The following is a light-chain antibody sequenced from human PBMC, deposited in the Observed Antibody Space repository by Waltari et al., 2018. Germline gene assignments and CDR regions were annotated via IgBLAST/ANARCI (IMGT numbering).Light chain of an antibody. CDR1: QNIDNN. Sequence: EVVMTQSLAALSVSPGERVTLSCKASQNIDNNLAWYQQKPGQSPRLLIYGASTRATGVPARFSGSGSGTELTLTISSLQSEDCAVFYCQQYNRWPPLTFGGGTKVEIK. CDR3: QQYNRWPPLT. CDR2: GAS. V-gene: IGKV3-15*01. J-gene: IGKJ4*01.